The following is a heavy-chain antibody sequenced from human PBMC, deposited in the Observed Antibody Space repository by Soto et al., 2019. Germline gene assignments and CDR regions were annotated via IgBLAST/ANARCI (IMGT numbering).Heavy chain of an antibody. CDR3: ARRKRLLDAFDI. J-gene: IGHJ3*02. CDR1: GGSISSSSYY. CDR2: IYYSGST. V-gene: IGHV4-39*01. Sequence: PSETLSLTCTVSGGSISSSSYYWGWIRQPPGKGLEWIGSIYYSGSTYYNPSLKSRVTISVDTSKNQFSLKLSSVTAADTAVYYCARRKRLLDAFDIWGQGTMVTVSS.